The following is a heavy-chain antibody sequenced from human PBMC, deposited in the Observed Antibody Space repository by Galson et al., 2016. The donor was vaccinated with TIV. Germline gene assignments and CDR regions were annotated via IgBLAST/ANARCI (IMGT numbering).Heavy chain of an antibody. V-gene: IGHV5-51*03. CDR1: GYSFTSNW. CDR2: MYPADSDI. J-gene: IGHJ4*02. Sequence: QSGAEVKKPGESLKISCKLSGYSFTSNWIAWVREMPGKGLEWMGIMYPADSDIRYSPSFQGQVTISADESISTAYLQWSSLTASDSAMYFCARAPGYSDYSYGYFDSWGQGTRVTVSS. CDR3: ARAPGYSDYSYGYFDS. D-gene: IGHD5-12*01.